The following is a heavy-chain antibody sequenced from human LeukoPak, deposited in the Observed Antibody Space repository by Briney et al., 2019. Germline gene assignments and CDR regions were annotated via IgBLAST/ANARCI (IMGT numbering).Heavy chain of an antibody. D-gene: IGHD3-22*01. J-gene: IGHJ4*02. CDR2: IYYSGST. Sequence: SETLSLTCTVSGGSISIYYWSWIRQPPGKGLEWIGYIYYSGSTNYNPSLKSRVTIPVDTSKNQFSLKLSSVTAADTAVYYCARDNGDHYDSSGYWYYWGQGTLVTVSS. CDR1: GGSISIYY. CDR3: ARDNGDHYDSSGYWYY. V-gene: IGHV4-59*12.